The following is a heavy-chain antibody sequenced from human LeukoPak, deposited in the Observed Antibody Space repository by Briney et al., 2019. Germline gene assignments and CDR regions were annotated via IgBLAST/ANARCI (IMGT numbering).Heavy chain of an antibody. D-gene: IGHD6-6*01. V-gene: IGHV4-39*01. CDR1: GGSISSSSYY. CDR2: IYYSGST. CDR3: ARLPSPSIAARDSHQVYYYYMDV. J-gene: IGHJ6*03. Sequence: NPSETLSLTCTVSGGSISSSSYYWGWIRQPPGKGLEWIGSIYYSGSTYYNPSLKSRVTISVDTSKNQFSLKLSSVTAADTAVYYCARLPSPSIAARDSHQVYYYYMDVWGKGTTVTVSS.